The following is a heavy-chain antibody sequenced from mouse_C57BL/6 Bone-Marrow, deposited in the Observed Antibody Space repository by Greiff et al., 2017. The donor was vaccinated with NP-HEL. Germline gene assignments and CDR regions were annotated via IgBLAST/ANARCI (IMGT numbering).Heavy chain of an antibody. D-gene: IGHD2-2*01. CDR1: GYSFTGYF. CDR3: ANGYWFAY. CDR2: INPYNGDT. V-gene: IGHV1-20*01. J-gene: IGHJ3*01. Sequence: VQLQQSGPELVKPGESVKISCKASGYSFTGYFMNWVMQSHGKSLEWIGRINPYNGDTFYNQKFKGKATLTVDKSSSTAHMELRSLTSEDSAVYYCANGYWFAYWGQGTLVTVSA.